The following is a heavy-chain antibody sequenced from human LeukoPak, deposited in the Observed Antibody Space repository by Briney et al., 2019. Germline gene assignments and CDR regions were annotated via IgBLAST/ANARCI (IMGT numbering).Heavy chain of an antibody. J-gene: IGHJ4*02. V-gene: IGHV7-4-1*02. CDR3: ARDLAPDYGDYQDY. CDR2: INTNTGNP. D-gene: IGHD4-17*01. Sequence: ASVKVSCKASGYTFTSYAMNWVRQAPGQGLEWMGWINTNTGNPTYAQGFTGRFVFSLDTSASAAYLQISSLKAEDTAVYYCARDLAPDYGDYQDYWGQGTLVTVSS. CDR1: GYTFTSYA.